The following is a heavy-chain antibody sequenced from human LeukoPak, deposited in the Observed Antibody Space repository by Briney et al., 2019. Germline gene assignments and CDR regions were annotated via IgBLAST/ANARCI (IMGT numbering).Heavy chain of an antibody. CDR3: ARTYCSSTSCYIWYFDL. CDR2: IIPIFGTA. V-gene: IGHV1-69*13. CDR1: GGTFSSYA. J-gene: IGHJ2*01. Sequence: SVKVSCKASGGTFSSYAISLVRQAPGQGLEWMGGIIPIFGTANYAQKFQGRVTITADESTSTAYMELSSLRSEDTAVYYCARTYCSSTSCYIWYFDLWGRGTLVTVSS. D-gene: IGHD2-2*02.